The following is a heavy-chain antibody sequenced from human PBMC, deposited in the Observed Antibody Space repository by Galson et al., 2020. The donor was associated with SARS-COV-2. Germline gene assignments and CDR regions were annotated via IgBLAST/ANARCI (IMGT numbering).Heavy chain of an antibody. V-gene: IGHV1-46*01. CDR3: ARDPGYGGNLKVNYYYYYMDV. CDR1: GYTFTSYY. Sequence: ASVKVSCKASGYTFTSYYIHWVRQAPGQGLEWMGIINPSGGGTTYAQKFQGRVTMTRDTSTSTVYMELSSLRSEDTAVYYCARDPGYGGNLKVNYYYYYMDVWGKGTTVTISS. J-gene: IGHJ6*03. D-gene: IGHD4-17*01. CDR2: INPSGGGT.